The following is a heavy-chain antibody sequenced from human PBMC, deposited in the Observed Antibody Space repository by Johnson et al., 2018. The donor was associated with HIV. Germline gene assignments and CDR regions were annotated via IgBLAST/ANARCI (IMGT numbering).Heavy chain of an antibody. Sequence: VQLVESGGGLVKPGGSLRLSCAASGFTFSTYAMNWVRQAPGKGLEWVSGISGSGVNTYHADSVKGRFTHSRDNSKNTLYLQMNSLRAEDTAVYYCAKAFEYSSSSMAFDIWGQGTMVTVSS. D-gene: IGHD6-6*01. CDR1: GFTFSTYA. CDR3: AKAFEYSSSSMAFDI. CDR2: ISGSGVNT. V-gene: IGHV3-23*04. J-gene: IGHJ3*02.